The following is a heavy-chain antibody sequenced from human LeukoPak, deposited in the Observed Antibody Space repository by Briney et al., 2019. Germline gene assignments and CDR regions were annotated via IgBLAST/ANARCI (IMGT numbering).Heavy chain of an antibody. CDR1: GGSISSYY. V-gene: IGHV4-59*01. CDR3: ARGGSGPYPRLDY. D-gene: IGHD6-19*01. CDR2: IFYSGST. J-gene: IGHJ4*02. Sequence: PSETLSLTCTVSGGSISSYYWSWIRQSPGKGLEWIGYIFYSGSTNYSPSLKSRVTISVDTSKNQFSLELSSVTAADTAVYYCARGGSGPYPRLDYWGQGSLVTVSS.